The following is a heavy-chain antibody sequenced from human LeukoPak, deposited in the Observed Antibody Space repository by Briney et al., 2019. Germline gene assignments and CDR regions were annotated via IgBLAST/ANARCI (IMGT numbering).Heavy chain of an antibody. D-gene: IGHD2-2*01. J-gene: IGHJ4*02. CDR1: GYTLTELS. Sequence: ASVKVSCKVSGYTLTELSMHWVRQPPGKGLEWMGGFDPEDGETIYAQKFQGRVTMTEDTSTDTAYMELSSLRSEDTAVYYCATSYQLLEYFDYGGQGTLVTVSS. CDR2: FDPEDGET. V-gene: IGHV1-24*01. CDR3: ATSYQLLEYFDY.